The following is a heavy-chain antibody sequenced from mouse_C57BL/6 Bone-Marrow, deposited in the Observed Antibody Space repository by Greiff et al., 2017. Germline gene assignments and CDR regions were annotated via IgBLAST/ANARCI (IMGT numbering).Heavy chain of an antibody. Sequence: EVQLQESGPGLVKPSQSLSLTCSVTGYSITSGYYWNWIRQFPGNKLEWMGYISYDGSNNYNPSLQNRSSITRDTSKNQFFLKLNSVTTEDTATYYCARRDDGYYFYFDYWGQGTTLTVSS. CDR2: ISYDGSN. CDR1: GYSITSGYY. J-gene: IGHJ2*01. CDR3: ARRDDGYYFYFDY. V-gene: IGHV3-6*01. D-gene: IGHD2-3*01.